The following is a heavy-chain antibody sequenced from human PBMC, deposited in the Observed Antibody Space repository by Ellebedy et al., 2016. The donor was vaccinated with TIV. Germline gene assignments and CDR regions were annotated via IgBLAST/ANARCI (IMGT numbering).Heavy chain of an antibody. CDR3: ARGGYSYPEDFDF. D-gene: IGHD5-18*01. V-gene: IGHV1-8*01. CDR1: GYIFTTYD. CDR2: MNPNSGNT. J-gene: IGHJ4*02. Sequence: ASVKVSCKASGYIFTTYDINWVRQATGQGLEWMGWMNPNSGNTDYAQKFQDRVIMTRNTSINTAYMELYSRTSEDTAVYFCARGGYSYPEDFDFWGQGTLVTVSS.